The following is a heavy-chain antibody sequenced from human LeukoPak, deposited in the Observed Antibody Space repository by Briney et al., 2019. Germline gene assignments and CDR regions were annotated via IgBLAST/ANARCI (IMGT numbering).Heavy chain of an antibody. Sequence: ASVKVSCKASGYTFTSYGISWVRQAPGQGLEWMGWISAYNGNTNYAQKLQSRVTMTTDTSTSTAYMELRSLRSDDTAVYYCARVSVIDFSHTNYYYYGMDVWGQGTTVTVSS. D-gene: IGHD3-10*01. CDR1: GYTFTSYG. V-gene: IGHV1-18*01. CDR2: ISAYNGNT. CDR3: ARVSVIDFSHTNYYYYGMDV. J-gene: IGHJ6*02.